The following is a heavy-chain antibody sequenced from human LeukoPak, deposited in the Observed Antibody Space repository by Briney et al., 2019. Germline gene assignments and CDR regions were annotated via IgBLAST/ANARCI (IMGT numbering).Heavy chain of an antibody. J-gene: IGHJ3*02. CDR1: GFTFSNYA. CDR3: VRRGGSDGWGAFDI. D-gene: IGHD5-24*01. Sequence: PGGSLRLSCAVSGFTFSNYAMSWVRQAPGKGLEWVSSIRQSGDITYYADSVKGRFTISRDNSKNTLSLQMNSLSREDTAIYYCVRRGGSDGWGAFDIWGQGTVVTVSS. V-gene: IGHV3-23*01. CDR2: IRQSGDIT.